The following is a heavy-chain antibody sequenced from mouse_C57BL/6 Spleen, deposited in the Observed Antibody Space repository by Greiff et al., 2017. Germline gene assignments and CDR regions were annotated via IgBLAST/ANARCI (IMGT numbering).Heavy chain of an antibody. D-gene: IGHD2-3*01. J-gene: IGHJ4*01. Sequence: VQLQQPGAELVKPGASVQMSCKASGYTFTSYWIIWVQQRPGQGLEWIGDIYPGSGSTNYNEKFKSKATLTVDTSSSTAFMQLSSLTSEDSAVNYCARGGLYDGDPYAMDNWGQGTSVTVSS. CDR2: IYPGSGST. CDR3: ARGGLYDGDPYAMDN. V-gene: IGHV1-55*01. CDR1: GYTFTSYW.